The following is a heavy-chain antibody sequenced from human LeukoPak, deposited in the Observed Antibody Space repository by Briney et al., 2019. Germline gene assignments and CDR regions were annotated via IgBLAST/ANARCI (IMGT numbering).Heavy chain of an antibody. V-gene: IGHV1-18*04. CDR2: ISAYHGNT. Sequence: ASVKFSCKASGYTFTSYYMHWVRQAPGQGLEWMGWISAYHGNTNYAQKLQGRVTMTTDTSTSTAYMELRSLRSDDTAVYYCARGYWYYDFWSGYYLFDYWGQGTLVTVSS. CDR3: ARGYWYYDFWSGYYLFDY. J-gene: IGHJ4*02. D-gene: IGHD3-3*01. CDR1: GYTFTSYY.